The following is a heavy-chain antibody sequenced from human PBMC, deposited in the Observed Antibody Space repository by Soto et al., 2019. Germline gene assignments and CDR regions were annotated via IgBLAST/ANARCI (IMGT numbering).Heavy chain of an antibody. D-gene: IGHD6-13*01. CDR3: TTSWSWYRAYY. V-gene: IGHV3-23*01. J-gene: IGHJ4*02. CDR2: ISGSGGST. Sequence: EVQLLESGGGLVQPGGSLRLSCAASGFTFSSYAMSWVRQAPGKGLEWVSTISGSGGSTYYADSVKGRFTISRDNSKNTLYLQMNSLRAEDTAVYYCTTSWSWYRAYYWGQGTLVTVSS. CDR1: GFTFSSYA.